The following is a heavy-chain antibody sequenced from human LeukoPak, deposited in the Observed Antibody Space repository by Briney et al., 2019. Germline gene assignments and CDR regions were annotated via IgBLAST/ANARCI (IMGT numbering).Heavy chain of an antibody. J-gene: IGHJ4*02. D-gene: IGHD3-3*01. V-gene: IGHV3-7*01. CDR2: IKQDGSEK. Sequence: GGSLRLSCAASGFTFGTYWMTWVRQAPGKGLEWVANIKQDGSEKYYVDSVKGRFTISRDNAKNSLYLQMDSLRAEDTAVYYCARGHTILAYWGQGTLVTVSS. CDR1: GFTFGTYW. CDR3: ARGHTILAY.